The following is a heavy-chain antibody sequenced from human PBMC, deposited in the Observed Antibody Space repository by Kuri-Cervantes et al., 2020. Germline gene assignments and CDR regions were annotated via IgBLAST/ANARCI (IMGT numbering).Heavy chain of an antibody. D-gene: IGHD2-21*01. J-gene: IGHJ5*02. CDR3: ARGGAYSYGVADP. CDR1: GDSISSSSYY. CDR2: IYYSGST. Sequence: SETPSLTCSVSGDSISSSSYYWGWIRQPPGKGLEWIGRIYYSGSTYYNPSLKSRVSISVEPAKNQFSLNLSSVTAADTAVYYCARGGAYSYGVADPWGQGTLVTVSS. V-gene: IGHV4-39*07.